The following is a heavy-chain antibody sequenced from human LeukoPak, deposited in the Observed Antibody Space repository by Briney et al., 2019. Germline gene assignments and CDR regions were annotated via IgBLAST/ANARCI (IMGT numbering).Heavy chain of an antibody. D-gene: IGHD3-3*01. CDR2: MNPNSGNT. Sequence: ASVKVSCKASGYTLTSYDINWVRQATGQGLEWMGWMNPNSGNTGYAQKFQGRVTITRNTSISTAYMELSSLRSEDTAVYYCARAAIDFWSGYYNAFDIWGQGTMVTVSS. CDR3: ARAAIDFWSGYYNAFDI. V-gene: IGHV1-8*03. CDR1: GYTLTSYD. J-gene: IGHJ3*02.